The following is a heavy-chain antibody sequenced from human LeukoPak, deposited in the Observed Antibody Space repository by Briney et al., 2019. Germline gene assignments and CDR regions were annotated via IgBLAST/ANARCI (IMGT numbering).Heavy chain of an antibody. J-gene: IGHJ3*01. CDR2: VWYDGSNK. V-gene: IGHV3-33*01. D-gene: IGHD1-14*01. Sequence: GGSLRLSCAGSGFTFGAYGMHWVRQAPGKGLEWVAVVWYDGSNKFYVESVKGRFSASRDNSKNTLYLQMNSLRAEDTAVYYCARDLNLPDALDLWGQGTMVTVSS. CDR3: ARDLNLPDALDL. CDR1: GFTFGAYG.